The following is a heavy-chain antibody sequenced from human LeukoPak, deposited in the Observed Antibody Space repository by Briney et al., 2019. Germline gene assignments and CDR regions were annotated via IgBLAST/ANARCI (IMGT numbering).Heavy chain of an antibody. Sequence: SETLSLTCAVSGYSISSGYYWGWIRRPPGKGLEWIGSIYHSGSTYYNPSLKSRVTISVDTSKNQFSLKLSSVTAADTAVYYCARQEGGSWDYFDYWGQGTLVTVSS. J-gene: IGHJ4*02. CDR2: IYHSGST. V-gene: IGHV4-38-2*01. CDR3: ARQEGGSWDYFDY. D-gene: IGHD1-26*01. CDR1: GYSISSGYY.